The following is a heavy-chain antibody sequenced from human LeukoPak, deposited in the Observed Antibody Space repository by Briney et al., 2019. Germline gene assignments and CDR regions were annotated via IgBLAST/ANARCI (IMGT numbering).Heavy chain of an antibody. Sequence: GGSLRLSCAASGFTISSYGMSWVRQAPGKGLEWVSVIYSGGKTYYADPVKGRFTISRDNSKNTLYLQMNSLRAEDTAVYYCARGADRWNYFDYWGQGTLVTVSS. D-gene: IGHD4-23*01. J-gene: IGHJ4*02. CDR1: GFTISSYG. CDR3: ARGADRWNYFDY. V-gene: IGHV3-53*01. CDR2: IYSGGKT.